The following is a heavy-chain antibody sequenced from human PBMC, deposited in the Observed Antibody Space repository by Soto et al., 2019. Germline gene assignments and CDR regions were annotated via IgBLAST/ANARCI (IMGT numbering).Heavy chain of an antibody. Sequence: GGSLRLSCAAYRFTSGIYTTNCVRQAPGKGLEWVSGIYGNAARTFYADSVTGSLTTSRDNSKHTLFLDMNSLSAEATAVYYCEKDAPPDGHWDVDYWGQGTLVTVSS. V-gene: IGHV3-23*01. CDR1: RFTSGIYT. J-gene: IGHJ4*02. CDR2: IYGNAART. D-gene: IGHD1-1*01. CDR3: EKDAPPDGHWDVDY.